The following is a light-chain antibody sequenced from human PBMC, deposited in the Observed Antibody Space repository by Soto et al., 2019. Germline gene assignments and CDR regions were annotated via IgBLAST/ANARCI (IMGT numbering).Light chain of an antibody. Sequence: DIQMTQSPPTLSASVGDRVTITCRASQSIRHYLAWYQQMPGKAPKLLIYGASTLQSGVPSRFSGSGSGTEFTLIISSMQPDDLGTYFCQHHNSYSHTFGQGTKVEIK. CDR2: GAS. J-gene: IGKJ1*01. V-gene: IGKV1-5*01. CDR1: QSIRHY. CDR3: QHHNSYSHT.